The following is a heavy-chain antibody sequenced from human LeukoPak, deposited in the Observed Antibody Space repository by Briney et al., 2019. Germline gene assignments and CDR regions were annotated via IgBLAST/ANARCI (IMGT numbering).Heavy chain of an antibody. CDR3: ARDPDDYVSGSYDY. V-gene: IGHV1-2*02. D-gene: IGHD3-16*01. Sequence: GASVKVSCKASGYTFTSYYMHWVRQAPGQGLEWMGWINPNSGGTKYAQKFQGRVTMTRDTSISTAYMELSRLRSDDTAVYYCARDPDDYVSGSYDYWGQGTLVTVSS. CDR1: GYTFTSYY. CDR2: INPNSGGT. J-gene: IGHJ4*02.